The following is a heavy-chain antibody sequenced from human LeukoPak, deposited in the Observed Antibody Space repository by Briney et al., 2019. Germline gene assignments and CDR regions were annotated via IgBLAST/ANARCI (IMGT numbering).Heavy chain of an antibody. J-gene: IGHJ6*02. V-gene: IGHV3-48*01. Sequence: PGGSLRLSCAASGFTFSSYSMNWVRQAPGKGLEWVSYISSSSSTIYYADSVKGRFTTSRDNAKNSLYLQMNSLRAEDTAVYYCAVVPAAIAYYYYGMDVWGQGTTVTVSS. CDR2: ISSSSSTI. CDR1: GFTFSSYS. CDR3: AVVPAAIAYYYYGMDV. D-gene: IGHD2-2*02.